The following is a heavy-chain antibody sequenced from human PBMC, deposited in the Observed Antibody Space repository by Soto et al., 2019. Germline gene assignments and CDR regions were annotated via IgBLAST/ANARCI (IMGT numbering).Heavy chain of an antibody. V-gene: IGHV1-69*01. CDR2: IIPIFGTA. D-gene: IGHD6-13*01. Sequence: QVQLVQSGAEVKKPGSSVKVSCTASGGTFSSYAISWVRQAPGQGLEWMGGIIPIFGTANYAQKFQGRVTITADESTSTAYMELSSLRSEDTAVYYCARESAYSSSWYYYGMDVWGQGTTVTVSS. CDR3: ARESAYSSSWYYYGMDV. J-gene: IGHJ6*02. CDR1: GGTFSSYA.